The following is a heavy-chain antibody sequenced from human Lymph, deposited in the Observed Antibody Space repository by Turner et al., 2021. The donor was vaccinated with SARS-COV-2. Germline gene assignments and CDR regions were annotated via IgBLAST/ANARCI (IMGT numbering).Heavy chain of an antibody. CDR2: ISYDGSNK. CDR3: AKVRSIFGVVIGGMDV. Sequence: QVQLVESGGGVVQPGRSLRLPCAASGCTFSSYAMHWVRQAPGKGLEWVTVISYDGSNKYYADSVKGRFTISRDNSKNTLYLQMNSLRAEDTAVYYCAKVRSIFGVVIGGMDVWGQGTTVTVSS. V-gene: IGHV3-30*18. D-gene: IGHD3-3*01. CDR1: GCTFSSYA. J-gene: IGHJ6*02.